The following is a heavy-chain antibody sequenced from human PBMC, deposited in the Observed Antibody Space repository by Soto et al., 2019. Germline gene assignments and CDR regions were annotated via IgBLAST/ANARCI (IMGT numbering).Heavy chain of an antibody. CDR1: GGSFKSGSYS. D-gene: IGHD3-3*01. CDR2: VYHTGRT. J-gene: IGHJ4*02. V-gene: IGHV4-61*01. CDR3: ARDFAYFAP. Sequence: QVQLQESGPGLVKPSEPLSLTCTVSGGSFKSGSYSWSWIRQPPGKGLEWIGYVYHTGRTRYNPSLKRRVSISIDTAKNQFSLNLDSVTAADTAVDFCARDFAYFAPWGQGTLVTVSS.